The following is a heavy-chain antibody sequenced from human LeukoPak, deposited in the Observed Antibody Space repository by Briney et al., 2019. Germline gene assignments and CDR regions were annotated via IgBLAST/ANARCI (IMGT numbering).Heavy chain of an antibody. D-gene: IGHD4-23*01. J-gene: IGHJ6*03. V-gene: IGHV3-30*18. CDR1: GFTFSSYG. CDR2: ISYDGSNK. Sequence: GGSLRLSSAATGFTFSSYGMHWVRQAPGKGLEWVAVISYDGSNKYYADSVKGRFTISRDNSKNTLYLQMNSLRAEDTAVYYCAKPPGGNSEAPYYYYYMDAWGKGTTVTVSS. CDR3: AKPPGGNSEAPYYYYYMDA.